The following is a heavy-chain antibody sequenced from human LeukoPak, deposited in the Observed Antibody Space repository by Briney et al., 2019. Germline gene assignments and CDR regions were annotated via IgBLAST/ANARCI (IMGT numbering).Heavy chain of an antibody. V-gene: IGHV4-61*02. D-gene: IGHD6-6*01. CDR1: GDSISSGTDY. Sequence: SQTLSLTCAVSGDSISSGTDYWSWIRQPAGQGLEWIGRIYTTGITNYNPSLKSRVTISVDTSKNQFSLNLTSVTVADTAVYYCAREFLASRRNWVDPWGQGILVTVSS. CDR2: IYTTGIT. J-gene: IGHJ5*02. CDR3: AREFLASRRNWVDP.